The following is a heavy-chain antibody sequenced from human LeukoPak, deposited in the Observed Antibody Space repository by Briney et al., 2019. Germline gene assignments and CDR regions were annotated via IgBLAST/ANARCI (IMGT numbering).Heavy chain of an antibody. Sequence: VASVKVSCKASGYTFTGYYMHWVRQAPGQGLEWMGWINPNSGGTNYAQKFQGRVTMTRDTSISTAYMELSRLRSDDTAVYYCASSSYYGGNLPNFDYWGQGTLVTVSS. CDR2: INPNSGGT. J-gene: IGHJ4*02. CDR1: GYTFTGYY. CDR3: ASSSYYGGNLPNFDY. D-gene: IGHD4-23*01. V-gene: IGHV1-2*02.